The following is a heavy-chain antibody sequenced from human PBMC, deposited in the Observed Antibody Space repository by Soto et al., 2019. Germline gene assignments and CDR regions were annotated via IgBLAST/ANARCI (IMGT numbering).Heavy chain of an antibody. CDR2: MNPNSGNT. J-gene: IGHJ3*02. CDR3: ARGIHGIFRRHDDFDI. D-gene: IGHD2-15*01. Sequence: GASVKVSCKASGYTFTSYDINWVRQATGQGLEWMGWMNPNSGNTGYAQKFQGRVTMTRNTSISTAYMELSSLRSEDTAVYYCARGIHGIFRRHDDFDIWGQGTMVTVSS. CDR1: GYTFTSYD. V-gene: IGHV1-8*01.